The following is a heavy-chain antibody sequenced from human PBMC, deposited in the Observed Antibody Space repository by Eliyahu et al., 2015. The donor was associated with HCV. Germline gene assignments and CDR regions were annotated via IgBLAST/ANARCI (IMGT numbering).Heavy chain of an antibody. CDR3: AREMGYSNHFNLFDY. CDR1: GGTFSSYA. J-gene: IGHJ4*02. V-gene: IGHV1-69*01. D-gene: IGHD4-11*01. CDR2: XIPIFGTA. Sequence: EVKKPGSSVKVSCKASGGTFSSYAISWVRQAPGQGLAWMGXXIPIFGTANXAQKFXGRVTXTXDEFTSTAYMELSSLRSEDTAVYYCAREMGYSNHFNLFDYWGQGTLVTVSS.